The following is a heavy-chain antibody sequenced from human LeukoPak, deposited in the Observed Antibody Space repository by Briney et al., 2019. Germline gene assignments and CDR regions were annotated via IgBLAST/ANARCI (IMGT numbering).Heavy chain of an antibody. V-gene: IGHV1-69*05. CDR3: ARMTTGDY. Sequence: SVKVSCKASGGTFSSYAISWVRQAPGQGLEWMGGIIPIFGTANYAQKFQGRVTMTRDTSTSTVYMELSSLRSEDTAVYYCARMTTGDYWGQGTLVTVSS. CDR2: IIPIFGTA. J-gene: IGHJ4*02. CDR1: GGTFSSYA. D-gene: IGHD4-17*01.